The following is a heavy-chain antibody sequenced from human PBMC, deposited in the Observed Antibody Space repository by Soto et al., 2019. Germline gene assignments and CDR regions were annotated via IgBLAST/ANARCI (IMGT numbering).Heavy chain of an antibody. CDR3: ARTTAVPNSLRSRYFFDY. D-gene: IGHD4-17*01. CDR2: VYYSGTT. J-gene: IGHJ4*02. CDR1: GGSVSDKTYY. Sequence: SETLSLTCSVSGGSVSDKTYYWSWIRQPPGKRLEWIGYVYYSGTTNYNPSLKSRVTISVDLSKTQFSRRLSSVTTADTALYYCARTTAVPNSLRSRYFFDYWGQGTLVTVSS. V-gene: IGHV4-61*01.